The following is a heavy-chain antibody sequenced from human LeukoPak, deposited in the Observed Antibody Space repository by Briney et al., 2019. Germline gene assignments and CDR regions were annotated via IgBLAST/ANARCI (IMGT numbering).Heavy chain of an antibody. J-gene: IGHJ4*02. Sequence: SETLSLTCTVSGGSINSSSHYWGWIRQPPGKGLEWIGSIYYSGSTYYNPSLKSRVTISVDTSKNQFSLKLSSVTAADTAVYYCARTGGSYPYYFEYWGQGTLVTVSS. CDR3: ARTGGSYPYYFEY. CDR1: GGSINSSSHY. D-gene: IGHD1-26*01. V-gene: IGHV4-39*01. CDR2: IYYSGST.